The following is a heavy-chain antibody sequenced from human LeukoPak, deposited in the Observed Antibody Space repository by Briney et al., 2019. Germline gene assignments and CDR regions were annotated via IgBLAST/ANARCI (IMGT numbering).Heavy chain of an antibody. D-gene: IGHD5-18*01. CDR3: ARLDTAMVNWFDP. CDR2: IDPSDSYT. V-gene: IGHV5-10-1*01. J-gene: IGHJ5*02. CDR1: GYSFTSYW. Sequence: GESLKISFKGSGYSFTSYWISWVRQMPGKGLEWMGRIDPSDSYTNYSPSFQGHVTISADKSISTAYLQWSSLKASDTAMYYCARLDTAMVNWFDPWGQGTLVTVSS.